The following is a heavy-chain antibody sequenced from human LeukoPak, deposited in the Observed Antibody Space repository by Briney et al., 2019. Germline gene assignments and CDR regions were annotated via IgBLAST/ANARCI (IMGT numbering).Heavy chain of an antibody. D-gene: IGHD1-1*01. CDR1: GYSFTSYW. J-gene: IGHJ4*02. CDR2: NDPSDSYT. V-gene: IGHV5-10-1*01. CDR3: ARHRGTNDY. Sequence: GEALSISCKGSGYSFTSYWIRWVREMPGKGLEWMGRNDPSDSYTNYSPSFQGHVTISADKSISTAYLQWSSLKASDTAMYYCARHRGTNDYWGQGTLVTVSS.